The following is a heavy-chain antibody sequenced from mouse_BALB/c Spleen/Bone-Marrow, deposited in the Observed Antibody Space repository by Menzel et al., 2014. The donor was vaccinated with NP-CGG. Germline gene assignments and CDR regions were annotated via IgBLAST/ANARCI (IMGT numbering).Heavy chain of an antibody. Sequence: EVQGVESGGGLVQPGGSLRLSCATSGFTFTEYYMSWVRQPPGKALEWLGFISNKAKGYTTEYSASVKGRFTISRDNSQSILYLQMNTLSVEDSATYDCARDINYGHYWYFGGWGAGTTVTVSS. CDR2: ISNKAKGYTT. CDR3: ARDINYGHYWYFGG. D-gene: IGHD1-1*02. CDR1: GFTFTEYY. J-gene: IGHJ1*01. V-gene: IGHV7-3*02.